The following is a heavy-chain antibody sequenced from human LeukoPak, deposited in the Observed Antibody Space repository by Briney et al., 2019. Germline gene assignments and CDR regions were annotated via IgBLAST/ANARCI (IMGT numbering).Heavy chain of an antibody. CDR3: ARDVYYYDSSHSRAFDI. Sequence: SETLSLTCTVSGGSISSYSWSWIRQPPGRGLEWIAVIYNGGKTNYNPSVKSRVTISRDTSKNQVFLRLSSASAADTAIYYCARDVYYYDSSHSRAFDIWGQGTMVTVSS. CDR2: IYNGGKT. CDR1: GGSISSYS. J-gene: IGHJ3*02. D-gene: IGHD3-22*01. V-gene: IGHV4-59*01.